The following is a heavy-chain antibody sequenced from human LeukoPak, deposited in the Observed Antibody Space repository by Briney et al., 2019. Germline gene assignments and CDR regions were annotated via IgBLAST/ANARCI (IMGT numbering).Heavy chain of an antibody. CDR2: ISASDGSA. Sequence: PGGSLRLSCAASGFTFSNYAMSWVRQAPGKGLEWVSGISASDGSAYYADSVKGRFTISRDNSKNTLYLQMNSLRAEDTAAYYCAKPSPRNYYDNSGYFFFWGQGVLVTVSS. D-gene: IGHD3-22*01. V-gene: IGHV3-23*01. CDR3: AKPSPRNYYDNSGYFFF. CDR1: GFTFSNYA. J-gene: IGHJ4*02.